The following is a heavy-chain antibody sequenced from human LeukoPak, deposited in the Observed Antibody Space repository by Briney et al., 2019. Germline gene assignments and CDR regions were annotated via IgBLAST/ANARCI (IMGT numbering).Heavy chain of an antibody. CDR1: GGSISTYY. D-gene: IGHD2-15*01. CDR3: ARGGCSGGSCYSFYYGMDV. Sequence: SETLSLTCTVSGGSISTYYWSRIRQPPGKGLEWIGYIYYIGSTNYNPSPKSRVTISVDTSKNQFSLKLNSVTAADTAVYYCARGGCSGGSCYSFYYGMDVWGKGTTVTVSS. J-gene: IGHJ6*04. V-gene: IGHV4-59*01. CDR2: IYYIGST.